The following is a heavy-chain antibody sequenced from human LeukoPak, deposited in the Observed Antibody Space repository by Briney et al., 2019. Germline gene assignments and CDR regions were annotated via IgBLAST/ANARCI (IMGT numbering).Heavy chain of an antibody. CDR1: GYTFTSYG. CDR2: ISAYNGST. CDR3: ARDPTSITPFDP. J-gene: IGHJ5*02. Sequence: GASVKVSCKASGYTFTSYGISWVRQAPGQGLEWMGWISAYNGSTNYAQRLQGRVTMTTDTSTSTAYMELRSLRSDDTAVYYCARDPTSITPFDPWGQGTLVTVSS. V-gene: IGHV1-18*01. D-gene: IGHD3-10*01.